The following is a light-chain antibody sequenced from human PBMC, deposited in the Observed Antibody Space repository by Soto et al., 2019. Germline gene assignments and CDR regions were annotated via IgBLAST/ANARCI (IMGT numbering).Light chain of an antibody. CDR2: EVT. J-gene: IGLJ1*01. Sequence: QSALTQPRSVSGSLGQSVTISCTGTASDVGVYNYVSWYQQHPGKAPKLMIYEVTKRPSGVPDRFSGSKSGNTASLTVSGLQAEDEADYYCSSYAGSSTLYVFGTGTKVTVL. CDR3: SSYAGSSTLYV. V-gene: IGLV2-8*01. CDR1: ASDVGVYNY.